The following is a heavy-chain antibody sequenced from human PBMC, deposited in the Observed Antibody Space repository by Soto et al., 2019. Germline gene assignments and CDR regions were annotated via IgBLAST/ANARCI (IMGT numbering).Heavy chain of an antibody. CDR1: GDSLSTFY. V-gene: IGHV4-59*01. CDR2: ISYSGST. D-gene: IGHD6-6*01. CDR3: ARSAPLSSTSDYAMDV. Sequence: SDTLALTCSVSGDSLSTFYGTWIRQPPGKRLECIGFISYSGSTTYNPSLKSRLTISVDTSKNHFSLKLTSVTPADTAVYFCARSAPLSSTSDYAMDVWGQGTTVTVSS. J-gene: IGHJ6*02.